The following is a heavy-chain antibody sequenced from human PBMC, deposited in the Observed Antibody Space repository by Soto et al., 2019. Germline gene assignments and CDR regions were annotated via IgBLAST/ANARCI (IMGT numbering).Heavy chain of an antibody. J-gene: IGHJ5*02. Sequence: SETLSLTCAVSGGSISSGGYSWSWIRQPPGKGLEWIGYIYHSGSTYYNPSLKSRVTISVDRSKNQFSLKLSSVTAADTAVYYCARDGSAAGTPGEVLWFDPWGQGTLVTVSS. CDR1: GGSISSGGYS. V-gene: IGHV4-30-2*01. CDR3: ARDGSAAGTPGEVLWFDP. D-gene: IGHD6-13*01. CDR2: IYHSGST.